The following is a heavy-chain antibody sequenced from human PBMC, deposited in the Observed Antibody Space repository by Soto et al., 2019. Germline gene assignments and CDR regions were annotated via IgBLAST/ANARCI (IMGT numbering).Heavy chain of an antibody. J-gene: IGHJ3*02. CDR3: ARPDLGKGNAFDI. CDR2: IYPGDSDT. V-gene: IGHV5-51*01. Sequence: GESLKISCEAPSYTFASYWIGWVRQMPGKGLEWVGIIYPGDSDTRYSPSFQGQVTISADKSISTAFLQWSSLEASDTAIYYCARPDLGKGNAFDIWGQGTTVTVSS. D-gene: IGHD7-27*01. CDR1: SYTFASYW.